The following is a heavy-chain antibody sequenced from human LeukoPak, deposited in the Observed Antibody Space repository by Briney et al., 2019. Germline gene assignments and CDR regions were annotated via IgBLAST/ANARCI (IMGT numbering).Heavy chain of an antibody. D-gene: IGHD5-18*01. Sequence: GGSLRLSCAASGFIFSIYSMNWVRQAPGKGLEWVSSISSSSIYIYYADSVKGRFTISRDNAKNSLYLQMNSLRAEDTAVYYCARDRTAMVVRPFDYWGQGTLVTVSS. CDR3: ARDRTAMVVRPFDY. CDR2: ISSSSIYI. V-gene: IGHV3-21*01. J-gene: IGHJ4*02. CDR1: GFIFSIYS.